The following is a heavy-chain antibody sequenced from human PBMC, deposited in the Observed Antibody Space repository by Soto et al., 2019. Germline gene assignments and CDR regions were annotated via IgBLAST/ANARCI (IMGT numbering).Heavy chain of an antibody. Sequence: GGSLRLSCAASGFTFSDYAMNWVRQAPGKGLEWVSFISSKSSNIYYADSVKGRFTLSRDNAKNSLFLQMNSLRAEDTAVYYCARLRLTGYFDYWGQGTLVTVSS. CDR2: ISSKSSNI. CDR1: GFTFSDYA. J-gene: IGHJ4*02. CDR3: ARLRLTGYFDY. V-gene: IGHV3-48*01.